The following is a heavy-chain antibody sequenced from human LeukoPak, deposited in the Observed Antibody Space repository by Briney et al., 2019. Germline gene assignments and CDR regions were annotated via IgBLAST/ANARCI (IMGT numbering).Heavy chain of an antibody. CDR3: ARGKSGCDYGLDH. V-gene: IGHV1-69*05. CDR1: GGTFSSHA. Sequence: ASVKVSCKASGGTFSSHAISWGRQAPGQGLEWVGGLIPVFGTTNYAEKFQGRVTITTDESTRTSYMELRSLKSDDTAVYYCARGKSGCDYGLDHWGQGILVIVSS. D-gene: IGHD5-12*01. CDR2: LIPVFGTT. J-gene: IGHJ4*02.